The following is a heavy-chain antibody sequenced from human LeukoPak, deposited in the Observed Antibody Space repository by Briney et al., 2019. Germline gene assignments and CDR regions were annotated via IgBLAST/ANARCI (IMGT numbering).Heavy chain of an antibody. J-gene: IGHJ4*02. V-gene: IGHV3-30*03. CDR1: GFTFSSYG. CDR3: ARDNLVQLGYYFQY. D-gene: IGHD5-18*01. Sequence: GGSLRLSCAASGFTFSSYGMHWVRQAPGKGLEWLAVISYDGNTKYYGGSVRGRFTISRDNSKNTLYLQVNSLRAEDTAVYYCARDNLVQLGYYFQYWGQGTLVIASS. CDR2: ISYDGNTK.